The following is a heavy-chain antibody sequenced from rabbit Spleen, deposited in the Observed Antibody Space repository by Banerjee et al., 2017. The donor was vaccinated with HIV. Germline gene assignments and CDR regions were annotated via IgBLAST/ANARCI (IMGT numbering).Heavy chain of an antibody. CDR1: GFDFSTYG. V-gene: IGHV1S47*01. D-gene: IGHD2-1*01. J-gene: IGHJ4*01. CDR3: LRDRANIGGDYGPYYFDL. CDR2: IDLLFGTT. Sequence: QEQLVESGGGLVQPGGSLKLSCKASGFDFSTYGVSWVRQAPGKGPEWIGYIDLLFGTTYYASWVNGRFTISRHNAQNTLYLQLDSLTAADTATYFCLRDRANIGGDYGPYYFDLWGPGTLVTVS.